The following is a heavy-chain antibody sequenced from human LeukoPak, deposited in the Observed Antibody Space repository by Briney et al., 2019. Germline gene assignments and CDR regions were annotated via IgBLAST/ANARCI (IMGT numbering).Heavy chain of an antibody. CDR2: ISARNGNT. CDR3: ARDNGGAYYFDSSAYYHNDAFDI. CDR1: GYTFTSFG. Sequence: ASVKVSCKASGYTFTSFGIGWVRQAPGQGLEWMGWISARNGNTNYAQKLQGRVTMTTDTSASTAYMELRSLRSDDTAVYYCARDNGGAYYFDSSAYYHNDAFDIWGQGTMVTVSS. V-gene: IGHV1-18*01. J-gene: IGHJ3*02. D-gene: IGHD3-22*01.